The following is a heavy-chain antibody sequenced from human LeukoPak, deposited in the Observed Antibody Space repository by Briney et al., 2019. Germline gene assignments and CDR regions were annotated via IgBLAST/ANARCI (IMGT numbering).Heavy chain of an antibody. J-gene: IGHJ3*02. CDR3: ARDIVLIAVAVRGSFDI. CDR1: GFPFDDYG. CDR2: INWNGGST. Sequence: PGGSLRLSYAASGFPFDDYGMNWVRQVPGKGLEWVSGINWNGGSTGYADSVKGRFTISRDNAKNSLYLQMNSLRAEDTALYYCARDIVLIAVAVRGSFDIWGQGTMVTVSS. V-gene: IGHV3-20*03. D-gene: IGHD6-19*01.